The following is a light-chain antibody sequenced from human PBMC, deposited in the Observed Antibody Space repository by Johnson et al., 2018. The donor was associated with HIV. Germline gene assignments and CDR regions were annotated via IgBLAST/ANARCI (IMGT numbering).Light chain of an antibody. CDR3: GTWDNSLSAYV. CDR2: DNN. CDR1: SSNIGNNY. J-gene: IGLJ1*01. Sequence: QSVLTQPPSVSAAPGQKVTISCSGSSSNIGNNYVSWYQQLPGTAPKLLIYDNNKRPSGIPDRFSGSKSGTSATLGITALQPGDEADYYCGTWDNSLSAYVFGTGTKVTVL. V-gene: IGLV1-51*01.